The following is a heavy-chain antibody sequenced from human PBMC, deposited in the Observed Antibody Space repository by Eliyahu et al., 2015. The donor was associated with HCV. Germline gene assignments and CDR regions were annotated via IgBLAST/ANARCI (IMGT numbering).Heavy chain of an antibody. Sequence: QVQLVESGGGVVQPGRSLRLSCAASGFTFSSYGMHWVRQAPGKGLEWVAVIWDGGGNKFFSDSVKGRFTISRDNSKNTLYLQMNSLRAEDTAVYYCARDPQYYYGSGSYFDYWGQGTLVTVSS. V-gene: IGHV3-33*01. CDR2: IWDGGGNK. D-gene: IGHD3-10*01. CDR1: GFTFSSYG. J-gene: IGHJ4*02. CDR3: ARDPQYYYGSGSYFDY.